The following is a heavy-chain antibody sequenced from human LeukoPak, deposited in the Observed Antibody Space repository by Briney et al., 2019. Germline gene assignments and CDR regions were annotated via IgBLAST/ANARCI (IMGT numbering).Heavy chain of an antibody. CDR1: GFTFSSYS. CDR2: ISSSSSYI. Sequence: GGSLRLSCAASGFTFSSYSMNWVRQAPGKGLEWVSSISSSSSYIYYADSVKGRFTISRDNAKNSLYLQMNSLRAEDTAVYYCARDRSRGYSYGPSDFDYWGQGTLVTVSS. J-gene: IGHJ4*02. D-gene: IGHD5-18*01. V-gene: IGHV3-21*01. CDR3: ARDRSRGYSYGPSDFDY.